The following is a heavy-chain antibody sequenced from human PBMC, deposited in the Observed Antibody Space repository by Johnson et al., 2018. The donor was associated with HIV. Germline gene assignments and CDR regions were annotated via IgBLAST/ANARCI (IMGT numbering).Heavy chain of an antibody. CDR3: AKDQHGPLVPTVMRDDAFDI. Sequence: QVQLVESGGGVVQPGTSLRLSCAASGFTFSSYGIHWVRQATGKGLEWVAFIWHDGRDVYYADSVKGRFTVSRDNSKNAVYLQMNSLGAGDTAVYYCAKDQHGPLVPTVMRDDAFDIWGQGTMVTVSS. J-gene: IGHJ3*02. V-gene: IGHV3-33*03. CDR2: IWHDGRDV. CDR1: GFTFSSYG. D-gene: IGHD5-12*01.